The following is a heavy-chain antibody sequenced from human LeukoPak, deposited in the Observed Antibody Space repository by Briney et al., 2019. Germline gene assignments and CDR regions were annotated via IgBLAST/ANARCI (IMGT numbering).Heavy chain of an antibody. CDR1: GFTFSSYS. V-gene: IGHV3-48*01. CDR2: ISSTSSTI. J-gene: IGHJ6*02. Sequence: PGGSLRLSCEASGFTFSSYSMSWVRQTPGKGLEWVSYISSTSSTISYADSMKGRFTISRDNAKNSVFLQMNGLRAEDTAVYYCTRAIWFGATAYYYGMDVWGQGTTVTVSS. CDR3: TRAIWFGATAYYYGMDV. D-gene: IGHD3-10*01.